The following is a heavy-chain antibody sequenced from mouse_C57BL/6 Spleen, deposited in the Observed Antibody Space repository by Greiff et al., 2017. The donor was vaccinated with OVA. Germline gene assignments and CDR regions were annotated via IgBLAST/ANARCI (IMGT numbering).Heavy chain of an antibody. CDR2: IDPSDSET. J-gene: IGHJ2*01. D-gene: IGHD2-5*01. V-gene: IGHV1-52*01. Sequence: QVHVKQPGAELVRPGSSVKLSCKASGYTFTSYWMHWVKQRPIQGLEWIGNIDPSDSETHYNQKFKDKATLTVDKSSSTAYMQLSSLTSEDSAVYYCARRSNYVPFDYWGQGTTLTVSS. CDR3: ARRSNYVPFDY. CDR1: GYTFTSYW.